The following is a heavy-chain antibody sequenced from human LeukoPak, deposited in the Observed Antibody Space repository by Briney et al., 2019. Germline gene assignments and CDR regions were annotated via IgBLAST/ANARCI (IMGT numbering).Heavy chain of an antibody. Sequence: PSETLFLTCTVPGGTISSYHWSSIRQPPDKGLEWIGYIYYNGSTNYNPSLKSRVTISVDTSKNQFSLKLSSVTAADTAVYYCARRYEDAFDIWGQGTMVTVSS. D-gene: IGHD5-12*01. V-gene: IGHV4-59*01. CDR3: ARRYEDAFDI. J-gene: IGHJ3*02. CDR1: GGTISSYH. CDR2: IYYNGST.